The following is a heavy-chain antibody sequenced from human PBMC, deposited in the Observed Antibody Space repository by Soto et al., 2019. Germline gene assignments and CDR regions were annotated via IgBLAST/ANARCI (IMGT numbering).Heavy chain of an antibody. J-gene: IGHJ6*02. D-gene: IGHD5-12*01. V-gene: IGHV1-58*01. CDR1: GFTFSTSA. Sequence: SVKVSCKASGFTFSTSAVQWVRQARGQRPEWMGWIVGGSGNTNYAQNSQERVIITRDMSTGTVYMELSSLRSDDTAVYFCAARRSGIYDMNVWGQGTRGTVSS. CDR2: IVGGSGNT. CDR3: AARRSGIYDMNV.